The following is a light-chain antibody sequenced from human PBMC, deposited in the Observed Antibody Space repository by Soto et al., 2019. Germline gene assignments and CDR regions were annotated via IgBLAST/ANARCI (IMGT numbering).Light chain of an antibody. CDR2: GAS. CDR1: QSVSSSY. V-gene: IGKV3-20*01. Sequence: EIVLTQSPGTLSLSPGERATLSCRASQSVSSSYFAWYQQKPGQAPRLLIYGASSRATGIPDRFSGSVSGPDFTLTISRLEPEDLAVYYCQQYGSSAWTFGQGTKVEIK. J-gene: IGKJ1*01. CDR3: QQYGSSAWT.